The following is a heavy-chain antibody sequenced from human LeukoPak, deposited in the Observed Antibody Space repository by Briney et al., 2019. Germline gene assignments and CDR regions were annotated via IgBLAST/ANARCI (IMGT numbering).Heavy chain of an antibody. CDR3: ARSPNSSGWPDYFDY. D-gene: IGHD6-19*01. V-gene: IGHV1-18*01. Sequence: ASVKVSCTASGYTFTSYGISWVRQAPGQGLEWMAWISAYKGETNYAHTLQGRFTITRDNAKSPAYLQLNSLTSDDTAVYYGARSPNSSGWPDYFDYWGQGTLVTVSS. CDR1: GYTFTSYG. CDR2: ISAYKGET. J-gene: IGHJ4*02.